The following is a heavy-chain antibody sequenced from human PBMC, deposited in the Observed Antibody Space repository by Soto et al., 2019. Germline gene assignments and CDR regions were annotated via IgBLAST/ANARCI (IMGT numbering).Heavy chain of an antibody. CDR2: IIPIFGTA. CDR3: ASNYYDPYYYYGMDV. J-gene: IGHJ6*02. V-gene: IGHV1-69*13. D-gene: IGHD3-3*01. CDR1: GGSFISYA. Sequence: GASVNVSCKASGGSFISYAISWVRQAPGQGLEWMGGIIPIFGTANYAQKFQGRVTITADESTSTAYMELSSLRSEDTAVYYCASNYYDPYYYYGMDVWGQGTTVTVSS.